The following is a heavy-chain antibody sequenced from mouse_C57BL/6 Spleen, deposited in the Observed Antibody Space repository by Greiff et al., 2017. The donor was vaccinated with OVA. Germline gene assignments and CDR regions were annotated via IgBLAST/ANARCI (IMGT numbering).Heavy chain of an antibody. V-gene: IGHV14-2*01. Sequence: VQLKQSGAELVKPGASVKLSCTASGFNIKDYYMHWVKQRTEQGLEWIGRIDPEDGETKYAPKFQGKATITADTSSNTAYLQLSSRTSADTAVYYCARSYYYGSSDWYFDVWGTGTTVTVSS. CDR2: IDPEDGET. D-gene: IGHD1-1*01. CDR1: GFNIKDYY. CDR3: ARSYYYGSSDWYFDV. J-gene: IGHJ1*03.